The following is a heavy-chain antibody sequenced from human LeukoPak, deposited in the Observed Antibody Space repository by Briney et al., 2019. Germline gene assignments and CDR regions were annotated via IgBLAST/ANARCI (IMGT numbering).Heavy chain of an antibody. CDR2: IYTGGST. V-gene: IGHV3-66*01. Sequence: PGGSLRLSCAASGFTVSSNYMSWVRQAPGKGLEWVSVIYTGGSTYYAGSVKGRFTISRDNSKNTLYLQMNSLRAEDTAVYYCARALQLWSPFDYWGQGTLVTVSS. J-gene: IGHJ4*02. CDR3: ARALQLWSPFDY. D-gene: IGHD5-18*01. CDR1: GFTVSSNY.